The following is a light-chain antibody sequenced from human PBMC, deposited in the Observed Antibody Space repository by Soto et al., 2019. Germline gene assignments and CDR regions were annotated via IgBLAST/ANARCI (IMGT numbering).Light chain of an antibody. V-gene: IGKV3-15*01. CDR1: QSVSSN. CDR2: GAA. CDR3: QQYHNWPA. J-gene: IGKJ1*01. Sequence: IVMTQSPATLSVNKGEGPTLAYSASQSVSSNLTCYPQKPGQAPRLLIHGAATRATGIPGRFSGSGSGTEFTLTISSLQSADFAVYYCQQYHNWPAFGQGT.